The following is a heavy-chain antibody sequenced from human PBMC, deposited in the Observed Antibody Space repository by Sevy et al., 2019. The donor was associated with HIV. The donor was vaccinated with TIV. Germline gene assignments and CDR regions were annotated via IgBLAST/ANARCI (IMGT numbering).Heavy chain of an antibody. CDR2: INPDGSQK. D-gene: IGHD2-2*02. CDR1: GLTFSSSW. CDR3: ARAGYRREFDY. V-gene: IGHV3-7*03. Sequence: GGSLRLSCAASGLTFSSSWMNWVRQAPGKGLEWVAIINPDGSQKQYVASAKGRFTISRDKAMNSLYLQMNSLRAEDTALYYCARAGYRREFDYWGQGTLVTVSS. J-gene: IGHJ4*02.